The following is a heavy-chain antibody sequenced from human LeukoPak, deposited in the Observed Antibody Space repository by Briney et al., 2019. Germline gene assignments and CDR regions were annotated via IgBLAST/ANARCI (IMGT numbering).Heavy chain of an antibody. D-gene: IGHD2-15*01. V-gene: IGHV3-23*01. CDR1: GFTFSNYA. CDR2: ISGSDGST. CDR3: AKGRGYCTGGSCYSDY. J-gene: IGHJ4*02. Sequence: GGSLRLSCTASGFTFSNYAISWVPQSPGKGLKGVSTISGSDGSTYYADSVKGRFTISRDNSKNTPYLQMNSLRVEDTAIYYCAKGRGYCTGGSCYSDYWGQGTLVTVSS.